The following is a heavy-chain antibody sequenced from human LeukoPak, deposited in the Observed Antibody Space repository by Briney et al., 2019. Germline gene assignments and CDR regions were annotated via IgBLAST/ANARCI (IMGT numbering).Heavy chain of an antibody. V-gene: IGHV3-30*02. CDR1: GFTFSSHG. D-gene: IGHD5-24*01. CDR3: AKVIREVDMTHDY. CDR2: IWSDGNNK. Sequence: GGSLRLSCAASGFTFSSHGMHWVRQAPGKGLEWVAFIWSDGNNKYYADSVKGRFTISRDISKNTLYLQMNSLRVEDTALYYCAKVIREVDMTHDYWGRGALVTVSS. J-gene: IGHJ4*02.